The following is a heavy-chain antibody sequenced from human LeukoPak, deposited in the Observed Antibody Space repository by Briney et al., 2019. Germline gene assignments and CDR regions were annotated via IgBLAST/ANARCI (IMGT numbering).Heavy chain of an antibody. V-gene: IGHV4-38-2*02. Sequence: SSETLSLTCTVSGYSISSGYYWGWIRQPPGKGLEWIGSIYHSGSTYYNPSLKSRVTISVDTSKNQFSLKLSSVTAADTAVYYCARDIYYDSSGYPDFDYWGQGTLVTVSS. CDR1: GYSISSGYY. CDR3: ARDIYYDSSGYPDFDY. D-gene: IGHD3-22*01. CDR2: IYHSGST. J-gene: IGHJ4*02.